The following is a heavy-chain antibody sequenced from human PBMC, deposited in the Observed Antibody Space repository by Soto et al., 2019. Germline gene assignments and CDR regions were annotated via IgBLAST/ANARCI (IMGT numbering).Heavy chain of an antibody. Sequence: PGGSLRLSCAASGFTFSSYAMHWVRQAPGKGLEWVAVISYDGSNKYYADSVKGRFTISRDNSKNTLYLQMNSLRAEDTAVYYCARDSPTRLHLRDYYYYYGMDVWGQGTTVTVSS. CDR2: ISYDGSNK. CDR3: ARDSPTRLHLRDYYYYYGMDV. D-gene: IGHD4-4*01. CDR1: GFTFSSYA. V-gene: IGHV3-30-3*01. J-gene: IGHJ6*02.